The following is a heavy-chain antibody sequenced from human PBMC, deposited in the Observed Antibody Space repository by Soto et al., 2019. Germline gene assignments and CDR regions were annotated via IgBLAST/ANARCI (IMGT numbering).Heavy chain of an antibody. CDR2: VNPNNGDT. V-gene: IGHV1-8*01. Sequence: QVQLVQSGAELKKPGASVKVSCKASGYTFSNYDMNWVRQATGQGPEWIGWVNPNNGDTGYAQKFQGPDTLTTEISTTTAYMELTSLRSEDTAIYYCAKVSRKGSAIDFDYWGQGTLITVSS. J-gene: IGHJ4*02. CDR3: AKVSRKGSAIDFDY. D-gene: IGHD3-10*01. CDR1: GYTFSNYD.